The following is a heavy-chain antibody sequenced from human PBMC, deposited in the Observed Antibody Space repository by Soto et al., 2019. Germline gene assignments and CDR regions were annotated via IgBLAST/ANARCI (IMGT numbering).Heavy chain of an antibody. D-gene: IGHD5-18*01. V-gene: IGHV3-30-3*01. Sequence: QVQLVESGGGVVQPGRSLRLSCAASGFTFSSYAMHWVRQAPGKGLEWVAVISYDGSNKYYADSVKGRFTISRDNSKNXPYLQMNSLRAEDTAVYYCARDKDTAMVTATTEIDYWGQGTLVTVSS. CDR1: GFTFSSYA. CDR2: ISYDGSNK. CDR3: ARDKDTAMVTATTEIDY. J-gene: IGHJ4*02.